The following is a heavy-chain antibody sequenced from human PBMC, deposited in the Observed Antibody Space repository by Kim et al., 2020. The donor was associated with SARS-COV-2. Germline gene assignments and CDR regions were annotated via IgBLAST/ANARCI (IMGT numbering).Heavy chain of an antibody. Sequence: ASVKVSCKASGYTFKTYPIHWLRQAPGQTLEWMGWVNAANDQTKYSQKFQGRITISRDTSANTAYMELRSLTTKDTAFYYCVRDMNPTVDDVWGKGNMVT. CDR2: VNAANDQT. CDR3: VRDMNPTVDDV. CDR1: GYTFKTYP. V-gene: IGHV1-3*01. J-gene: IGHJ6*03. D-gene: IGHD4-4*01.